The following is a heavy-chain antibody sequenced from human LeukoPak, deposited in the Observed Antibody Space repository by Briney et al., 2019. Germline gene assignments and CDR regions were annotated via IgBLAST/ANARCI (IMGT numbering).Heavy chain of an antibody. J-gene: IGHJ6*03. CDR1: GFTFSSYE. V-gene: IGHV3-23*01. CDR2: ISGRRDST. Sequence: TGGSLRLSCAASGFTFSSYEMNWVRQAPGKGLEWVSTISGRRDSTSYADSVKGRFTISRDNSKNTLYLQMNSLRAEDTAVYYCAKDPNFYYCMDVWGKGTTVTVSS. CDR3: AKDPNFYYCMDV.